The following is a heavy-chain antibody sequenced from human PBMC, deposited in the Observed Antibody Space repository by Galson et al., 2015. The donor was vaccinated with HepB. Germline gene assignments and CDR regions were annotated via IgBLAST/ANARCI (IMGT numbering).Heavy chain of an antibody. CDR3: ARLKIFGVGPLFYYYGMDV. Sequence: SLTCAVYXGSFSGYYWSWIRQPPGKGLEWIGEINHSGSTNYNPSLKSRVTISVDTSKNQFSLKLSSVTAADTAVYYCARLKIFGVGPLFYYYGMDVWGQGTTVTVSS. J-gene: IGHJ6*02. D-gene: IGHD3-3*01. CDR2: INHSGST. CDR1: XGSFSGYY. V-gene: IGHV4-34*01.